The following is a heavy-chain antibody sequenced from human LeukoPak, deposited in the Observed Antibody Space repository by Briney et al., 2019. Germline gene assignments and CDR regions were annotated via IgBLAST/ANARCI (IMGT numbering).Heavy chain of an antibody. Sequence: GASVEVSCKASGYSFDNYAIAWVRQAPGQGLESMGTITVYNDKTKYVQTFQGRVTMTTDTSATTAYMEMRGLRSDDTAIYYCARLYRHYGDYEGFDYWGQGTLVTVSS. J-gene: IGHJ4*02. CDR2: ITVYNDKT. D-gene: IGHD4-17*01. V-gene: IGHV1-18*01. CDR1: GYSFDNYA. CDR3: ARLYRHYGDYEGFDY.